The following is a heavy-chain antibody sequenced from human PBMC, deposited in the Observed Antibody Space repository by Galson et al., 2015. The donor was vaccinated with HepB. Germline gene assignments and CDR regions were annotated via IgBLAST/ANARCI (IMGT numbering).Heavy chain of an antibody. CDR3: AKDSAVAGMEDY. V-gene: IGHV3-23*01. Sequence: SLRLSCAASGFTFSSYAMSWVRQAPGKGLEWVSAISGSGGSTYYADSVKGRFTISRDNSKNTLYLQMNSLRAEDTAVYYCAKDSAVAGMEDYWGQGTLVTVSS. CDR2: ISGSGGST. CDR1: GFTFSSYA. J-gene: IGHJ4*02. D-gene: IGHD6-19*01.